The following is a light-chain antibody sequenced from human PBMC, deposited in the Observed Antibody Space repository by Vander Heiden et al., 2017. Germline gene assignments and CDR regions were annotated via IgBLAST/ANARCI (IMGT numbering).Light chain of an antibody. CDR1: LSVSRW. CDR2: DAS. CDR3: QHYNYYSPLT. J-gene: IGKJ4*01. Sequence: IQMTQSLSTLSASVGDTVTIPCRASLSVSRWLAWYQQKPGKAPNLLIYDASTLENGVPSRFSGSGSGTEFTLTISSLQPDDFAAYYCQHYNYYSPLTFGGGTKVDIK. V-gene: IGKV1-5*01.